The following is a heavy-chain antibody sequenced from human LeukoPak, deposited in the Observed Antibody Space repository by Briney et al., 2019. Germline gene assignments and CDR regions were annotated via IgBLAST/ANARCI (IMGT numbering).Heavy chain of an antibody. CDR2: ISSSGKST. J-gene: IGHJ1*01. V-gene: IGHV3-23*01. D-gene: IGHD6-19*01. Sequence: GGSLRLSCAASGFTFSSYALSWVRQAPGKGPEWVSGISSSGKSTYYADSVKGRFTISRDNSKNTLYLQMNSLRAEDTAVYYCAKEPYRPPQWPGGWGQGTQVTVSS. CDR3: AKEPYRPPQWPGG. CDR1: GFTFSSYA.